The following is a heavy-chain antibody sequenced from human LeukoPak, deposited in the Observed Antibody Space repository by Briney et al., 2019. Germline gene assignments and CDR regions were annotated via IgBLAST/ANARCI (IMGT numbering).Heavy chain of an antibody. CDR2: ISSSSTYI. CDR3: AREPTAMIL. CDR1: GFTFSTYS. V-gene: IGHV3-21*01. J-gene: IGHJ4*02. D-gene: IGHD5-18*01. Sequence: GGSLRHSCAASGFTFSTYSMNWVRQTPGKGLEWVSSISSSSTYIYYADSVKGRFTISRDNAKNSLYLQMNSLRVEDTAVYYCAREPTAMILWGQGTLVTVSS.